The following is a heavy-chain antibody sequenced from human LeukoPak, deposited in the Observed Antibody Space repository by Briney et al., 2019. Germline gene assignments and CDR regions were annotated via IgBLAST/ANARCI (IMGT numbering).Heavy chain of an antibody. D-gene: IGHD5-12*01. CDR2: IYTSGST. CDR3: ARDLARTLNYYYYMYV. CDR1: GGSISSDSYY. J-gene: IGHJ6*03. V-gene: IGHV4-61*02. Sequence: SETLSLTCTVSGGSISSDSYYWSWIRQPAGKGLEWIGRIYTSGSTNYNPSLKSRVAISVDTSKNQFSLNLSSVTAADTAVYYCARDLARTLNYYYYMYVWGKGTTVTVSS.